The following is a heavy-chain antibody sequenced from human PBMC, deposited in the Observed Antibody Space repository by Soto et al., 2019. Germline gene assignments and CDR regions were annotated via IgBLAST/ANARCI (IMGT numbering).Heavy chain of an antibody. V-gene: IGHV3-33*01. D-gene: IGHD3-10*01. CDR2: IWSDGSNE. Sequence: QVQLVESGGGVVQPGRSLRLSCAASEFTFSRHGMHWVRQAPGKGLQWGGVIWSDGSNEVYADSVKGRFIISRDNSKNILYLQMNSLRAEDTAVYYCARERTFGDNKHNYMDVWGTGITVTV. CDR3: ARERTFGDNKHNYMDV. CDR1: EFTFSRHG. J-gene: IGHJ6*03.